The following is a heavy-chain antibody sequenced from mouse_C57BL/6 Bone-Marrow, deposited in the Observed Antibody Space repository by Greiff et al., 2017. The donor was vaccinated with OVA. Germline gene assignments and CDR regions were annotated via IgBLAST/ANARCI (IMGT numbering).Heavy chain of an antibody. CDR1: GYTFTDHT. CDR3: ARDHDGYYPWFAY. Sequence: QVQLQQSDAELVKPGASVKISCKVSGYTFTDHTIHWMKQRPEQGLEWIGSIYPRDGSTKYNEKFKGKAPLTADKSSSTAYMQLNSLTSEDSAVYFCARDHDGYYPWFAYWGQGTLVTVSA. D-gene: IGHD2-3*01. J-gene: IGHJ3*01. V-gene: IGHV1-78*01. CDR2: IYPRDGST.